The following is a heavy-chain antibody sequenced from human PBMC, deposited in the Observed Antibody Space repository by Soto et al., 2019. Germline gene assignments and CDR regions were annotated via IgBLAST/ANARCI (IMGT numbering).Heavy chain of an antibody. V-gene: IGHV1-18*01. D-gene: IGHD3-3*01. CDR2: ISAYNGNT. CDR1: GDTFTSYG. Sequence: ASVKVSCKASGDTFTSYGISWVRQAPGQGLEWMGWISAYNGNTNYAQKLQGRVTMTTDTSTSTAYMELRSLRSDDTAVYYCARVNHARFYDYWIGSCLEPSGQGTLVTVSS. J-gene: IGHJ5*02. CDR3: ARVNHARFYDYWIGSCLEP.